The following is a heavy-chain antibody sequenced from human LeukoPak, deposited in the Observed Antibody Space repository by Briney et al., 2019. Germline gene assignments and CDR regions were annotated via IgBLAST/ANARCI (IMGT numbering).Heavy chain of an antibody. CDR1: GGSISSYY. D-gene: IGHD6-13*01. Sequence: PSETLSLTCTVSGGSISSYYWSWIRQPPGKGLEWIGYIYYSGSTNYNPSLKSRVTISVDTSKNQFSLKLSSVTAADTAVYYCARYSSSPEGNWFDPWGQGTLVTVSP. CDR2: IYYSGST. V-gene: IGHV4-59*08. J-gene: IGHJ5*02. CDR3: ARYSSSPEGNWFDP.